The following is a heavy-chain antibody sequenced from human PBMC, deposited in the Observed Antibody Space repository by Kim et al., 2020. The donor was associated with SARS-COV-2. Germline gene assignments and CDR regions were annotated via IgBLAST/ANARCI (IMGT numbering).Heavy chain of an antibody. V-gene: IGHV4-34*01. Sequence: SETLSLTCAVYGGSFSGYYWSWIRQPPGKGLEWIGEINHSGSTNYNPSLKSRVTISVDTSKNQFSLKLSSVTAADTAVYYCARGHATRKDLGYCSSTSCRRWYFDLWGRGTLVTVSS. J-gene: IGHJ2*01. CDR3: ARGHATRKDLGYCSSTSCRRWYFDL. CDR1: GGSFSGYY. CDR2: INHSGST. D-gene: IGHD2-2*01.